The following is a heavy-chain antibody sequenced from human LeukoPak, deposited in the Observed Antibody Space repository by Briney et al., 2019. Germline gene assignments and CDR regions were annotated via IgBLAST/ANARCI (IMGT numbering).Heavy chain of an antibody. CDR2: INGDGSFT. Sequence: PGGSLRLSCEASGFTFSRYWMHWVRQAPGEGLVWVSRINGDGSFTNYADSVKGRFTIPRDNAKNALYLQMNSLRDEDTAVYYCSRDSIEDNYGDYVGDCWGQGTLVTVSS. CDR1: GFTFSRYW. D-gene: IGHD4-17*01. J-gene: IGHJ4*02. V-gene: IGHV3-74*01. CDR3: SRDSIEDNYGDYVGDC.